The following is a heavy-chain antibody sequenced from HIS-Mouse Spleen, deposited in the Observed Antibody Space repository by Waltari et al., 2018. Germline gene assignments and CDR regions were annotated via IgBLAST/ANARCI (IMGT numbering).Heavy chain of an antibody. Sequence: EVQLLESGGGLVQPGGSLRLSCAASGFTFSSYAMSWVRQAPGKGLEWGSAISGSGVSTYYADSVKGRFTISRDNSKNTLYLQMNSLRAEDTAVYYCAKDRQWLVRIYFDYWGQGTLVTVSS. D-gene: IGHD6-19*01. V-gene: IGHV3-23*01. CDR1: GFTFSSYA. J-gene: IGHJ4*02. CDR2: ISGSGVST. CDR3: AKDRQWLVRIYFDY.